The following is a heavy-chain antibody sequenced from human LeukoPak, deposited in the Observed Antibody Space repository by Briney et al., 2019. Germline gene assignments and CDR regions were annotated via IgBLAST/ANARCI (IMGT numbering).Heavy chain of an antibody. Sequence: PGRSPRLSCAASGFTFSSYAMHWVRQAPGKGLEWVAVISYDGSNKYYADSVKGRFTISRDNSKNTLYLQMNSLRAEDTAVYYCAREGTQSFAFDYWGQGTLVTVSS. CDR2: ISYDGSNK. CDR1: GFTFSSYA. CDR3: AREGTQSFAFDY. J-gene: IGHJ4*02. V-gene: IGHV3-30-3*01. D-gene: IGHD3-10*01.